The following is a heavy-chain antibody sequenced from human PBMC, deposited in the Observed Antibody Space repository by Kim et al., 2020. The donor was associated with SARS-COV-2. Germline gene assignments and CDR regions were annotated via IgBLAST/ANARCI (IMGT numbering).Heavy chain of an antibody. J-gene: IGHJ4*02. CDR3: VKDREITFGGVIVPYYFDY. D-gene: IGHD3-16*02. Sequence: GRFTISRDNSKNTLYLQMSSLRAEDTAVYYCVKDREITFGGVIVPYYFDYWGQGTLVTVSS. V-gene: IGHV3-64D*06.